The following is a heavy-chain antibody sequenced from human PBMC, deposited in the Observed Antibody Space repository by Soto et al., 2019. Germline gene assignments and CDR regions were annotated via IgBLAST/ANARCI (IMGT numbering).Heavy chain of an antibody. CDR3: ARDSVGGFDY. CDR2: INPSGGST. Sequence: ASVKVSCKASGYTFTSHYMHWVRQAPGQGLEWMGIINPSGGSTSYAQKLQGRVTMTTDTSTSTAYMELRSLRSDDTAVYYCARDSVGGFDYWGQGTLVPVSS. D-gene: IGHD1-26*01. CDR1: GYTFTSHY. J-gene: IGHJ4*02. V-gene: IGHV1-46*01.